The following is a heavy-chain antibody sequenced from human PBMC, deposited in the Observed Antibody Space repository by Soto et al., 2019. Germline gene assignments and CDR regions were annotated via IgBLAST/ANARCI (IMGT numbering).Heavy chain of an antibody. Sequence: QEQLVESGGGEVHPGRSLRLSCAASGFIFSNYAMHWVRQAPGKGLEWVALISYVGTNEYYADSVKGRFTISRDESKNTLYLQRNSLRAADTAVYYCARVPSPPYYDFSSGPATNGMDVWGQGPTVTVSS. V-gene: IGHV3-30-3*01. CDR3: ARVPSPPYYDFSSGPATNGMDV. D-gene: IGHD3-3*01. CDR1: GFIFSNYA. CDR2: ISYVGTNE. J-gene: IGHJ6*02.